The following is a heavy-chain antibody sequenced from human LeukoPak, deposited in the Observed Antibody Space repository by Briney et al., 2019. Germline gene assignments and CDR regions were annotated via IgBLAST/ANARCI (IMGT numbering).Heavy chain of an antibody. CDR3: AAGIGYCSGGSCYSGEFWFDP. D-gene: IGHD2-15*01. CDR1: GFTFTSSA. J-gene: IGHJ5*02. Sequence: SVKVSCKASGFTFTSSAVQWVRQARGQRLERIGWIVVGSGNTNYAQKFQERVTITRDMSASTAYMELSSLRSEDTAVYYCAAGIGYCSGGSCYSGEFWFDPWGQGTLVTVSS. V-gene: IGHV1-58*01. CDR2: IVVGSGNT.